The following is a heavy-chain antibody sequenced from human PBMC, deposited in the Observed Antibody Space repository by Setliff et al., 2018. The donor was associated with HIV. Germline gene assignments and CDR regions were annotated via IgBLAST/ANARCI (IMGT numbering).Heavy chain of an antibody. V-gene: IGHV2-26*01. Sequence: PSQTLTLTCPFSGFSLSTSGVGVGWIRQPPGKALEWLAHIFPNDEKSYSASLKSRVTISEDTSKSQVVLTMTNMDPLDTATYFCARYNFRRGYWDYFDYWGQGTQVTVSS. CDR2: IFPNDEK. J-gene: IGHJ4*02. CDR1: GFSLSTSGVG. CDR3: ARYNFRRGYWDYFDY. D-gene: IGHD3-3*01.